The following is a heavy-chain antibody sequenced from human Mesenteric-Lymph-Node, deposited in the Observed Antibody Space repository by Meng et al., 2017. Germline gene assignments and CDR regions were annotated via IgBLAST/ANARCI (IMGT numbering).Heavy chain of an antibody. CDR1: GGSMSSGNYY. Sequence: VQLQESGPGLVEPPQTPSPPCTVSGGSMSSGNYYWSWIRQPPGKGLEWIGYIHHSGSAYYNPSLKSRVSISVDTSKNQFSLNLNSMTAADTAVYYCASFDHIPRRNYFDYWGQGTLVTVSS. J-gene: IGHJ4*02. CDR2: IHHSGSA. V-gene: IGHV4-30-4*01. CDR3: ASFDHIPRRNYFDY. D-gene: IGHD2-21*01.